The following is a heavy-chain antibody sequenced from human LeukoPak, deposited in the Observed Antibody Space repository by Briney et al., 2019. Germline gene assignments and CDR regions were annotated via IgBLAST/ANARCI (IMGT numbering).Heavy chain of an antibody. CDR1: GGTFSSYA. D-gene: IGHD1-7*01. V-gene: IGHV1-69*13. CDR2: IIPIFSTA. CDR3: ASPGITGTPLNY. Sequence: SVKVSCKASGGTFSSYAISWVRQAPGQGLEWMGGIIPIFSTANYAQNFQGRVTITAEESTNTAYMELSSLRSEDTAVYYCASPGITGTPLNYWGQGTLVTVSS. J-gene: IGHJ4*02.